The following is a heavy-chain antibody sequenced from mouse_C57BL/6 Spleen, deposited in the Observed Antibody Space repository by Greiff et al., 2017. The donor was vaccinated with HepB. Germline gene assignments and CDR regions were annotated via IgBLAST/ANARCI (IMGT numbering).Heavy chain of an antibody. CDR1: GFTFSDYY. CDR3: ARGGGQLRFSQDYYAMDY. Sequence: EVQLVESEGGLVQPGSSMKLSCTASGFTFSDYYMAWVRQVPEKGLEWVANINYDGSSTYYLDSLKSRFIISRDNAKNILYLQMSSLKSEDTATYYCARGGGQLRFSQDYYAMDYWGQGTSVTVSS. CDR2: INYDGSST. J-gene: IGHJ4*01. V-gene: IGHV5-16*01. D-gene: IGHD3-2*02.